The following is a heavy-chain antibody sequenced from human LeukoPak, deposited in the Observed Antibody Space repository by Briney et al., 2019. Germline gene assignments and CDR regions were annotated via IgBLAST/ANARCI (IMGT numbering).Heavy chain of an antibody. Sequence: SETLSLTCTLSGGSISTYYWSWVRQPPGKGLEWIGYIYYSGSTNYNPSLKSRVTISVDTSKNQFSLKLSSVTAADTAVYYCARDRSSGYYYYMDVWGKGTTVTISS. V-gene: IGHV4-59*01. CDR3: ARDRSSGYYYYMDV. CDR1: GGSISTYY. CDR2: IYYSGST. D-gene: IGHD3-16*02. J-gene: IGHJ6*03.